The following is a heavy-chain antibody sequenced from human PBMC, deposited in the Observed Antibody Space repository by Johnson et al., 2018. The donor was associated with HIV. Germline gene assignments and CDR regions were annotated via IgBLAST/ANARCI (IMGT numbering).Heavy chain of an antibody. CDR1: EFTFSNYA. CDR3: ARGQLGLIDDALDI. V-gene: IGHV3-30-3*01. CDR2: VPDDGDNK. Sequence: QVQLVESGGGVVQPGRSLRLSCAASEFTFSNYAMHWVRQAPGKGLEWVAVVPDDGDNKYYADSVKGRFTISRDNSKNTLYLQMNSLRAEDTAIYYCARGQLGLIDDALDIWCQGTMVTVSS. J-gene: IGHJ3*02. D-gene: IGHD5-18*01.